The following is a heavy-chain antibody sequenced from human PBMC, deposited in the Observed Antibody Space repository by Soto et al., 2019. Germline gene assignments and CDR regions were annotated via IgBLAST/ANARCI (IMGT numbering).Heavy chain of an antibody. Sequence: SGPTLVNPTQTLTLTCTFSGFSLSTSGMCVSWIRQPPGKALEWLALIDWDDDKYYSTSLKTRLTISKDTSKNQVVLTMTNMDPVDTATYYCARIQATMVRGVIIQHFDYWGQGTLVTVSS. J-gene: IGHJ4*02. CDR3: ARIQATMVRGVIIQHFDY. CDR2: IDWDDDK. D-gene: IGHD3-10*01. CDR1: GFSLSTSGMC. V-gene: IGHV2-70*01.